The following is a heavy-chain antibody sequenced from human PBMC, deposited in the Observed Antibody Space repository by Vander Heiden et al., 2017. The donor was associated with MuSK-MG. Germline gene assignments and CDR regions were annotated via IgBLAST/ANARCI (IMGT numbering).Heavy chain of an antibody. J-gene: IGHJ3*01. CDR2: IYYTGNT. V-gene: IGHV4-59*01. CDR1: GGSISTFY. CDR3: ARKVPSNAFDV. D-gene: IGHD1-1*01. Sequence: QVQLQESGPGLVKPSETLSLPCTVSGGSISTFYWNWIRQPPGKGLEWIGYIYYTGNTNYNPSLKSRVTMSVDTSTNQFSLRLSSVTAADTAVYYCARKVPSNAFDVWGQGTMVTVSS.